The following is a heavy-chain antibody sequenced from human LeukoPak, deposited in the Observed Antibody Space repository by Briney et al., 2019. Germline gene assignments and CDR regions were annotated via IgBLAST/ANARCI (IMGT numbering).Heavy chain of an antibody. Sequence: SETLSLTCTVSGGSISSYYWSWIRQPPGKGLEWIGYIYYSGSTNYNPSLKSRVTISVDTSKNQFSLKLSSVTAADTAVYYCARQKDYDILTGYYSGWFDPWGQGTLVTVSS. CDR3: ARQKDYDILTGYYSGWFDP. J-gene: IGHJ5*02. D-gene: IGHD3-9*01. V-gene: IGHV4-59*08. CDR2: IYYSGST. CDR1: GGSISSYY.